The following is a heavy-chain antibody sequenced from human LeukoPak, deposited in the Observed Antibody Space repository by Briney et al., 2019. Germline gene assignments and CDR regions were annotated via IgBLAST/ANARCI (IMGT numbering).Heavy chain of an antibody. CDR1: GFTFSSYE. V-gene: IGHV3-48*03. Sequence: GGSLRLSCAASGFTFSSYEMNRVRRATGAGPAWVSYISSSASTIYYADSVKGRFTKSRDNAKKSLYLPMNSLRDDDTAVYYCARAKYGSGSFEYWGQGTLVT. J-gene: IGHJ4*02. CDR2: ISSSASTI. CDR3: ARAKYGSGSFEY. D-gene: IGHD3-10*01.